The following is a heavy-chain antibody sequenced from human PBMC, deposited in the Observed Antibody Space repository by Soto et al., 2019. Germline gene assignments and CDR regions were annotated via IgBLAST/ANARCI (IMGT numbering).Heavy chain of an antibody. D-gene: IGHD2-15*01. J-gene: IGHJ4*02. Sequence: QVQLVESGGGVVQPGRSLRLSCTASGFTFRSFAMHWVRQAPGKGLEWLALVSLDGRNKYYADSVKGRFTISRENSNSTVFLQMTGLRSEDTGVYYCARPVGPFDCWGQGTLVTVSS. V-gene: IGHV3-30*04. CDR2: VSLDGRNK. CDR1: GFTFRSFA. CDR3: ARPVGPFDC.